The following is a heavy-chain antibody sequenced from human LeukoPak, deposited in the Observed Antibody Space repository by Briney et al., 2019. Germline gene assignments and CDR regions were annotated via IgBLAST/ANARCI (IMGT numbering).Heavy chain of an antibody. D-gene: IGHD3-10*01. J-gene: IGHJ6*02. V-gene: IGHV3-30-3*01. CDR2: ISYDGSNK. CDR1: GFTFSSYA. Sequence: PGGSLRLSCAASGFTFSSYAMHWVRQAPGKGLEWVAVISYDGSNKYYADSVKGRLTISRDNSKNTLYLQMNSLRAEDTAVYYCARDQVRLWFGEYGMDVWAKGPRSPSP. CDR3: ARDQVRLWFGEYGMDV.